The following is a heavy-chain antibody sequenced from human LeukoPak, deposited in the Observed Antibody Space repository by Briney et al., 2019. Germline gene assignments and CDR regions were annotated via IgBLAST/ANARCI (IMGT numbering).Heavy chain of an antibody. D-gene: IGHD5-12*01. Sequence: TSETLSLTCTVSGGSISSYYWSWIRQPPGKGLEWIGEINHSGSTNYNPSLKSRVTISVDTSKNQFSLKLSSVTAADTAVYYCARDTATAGMDVWGQGTTVTVSS. J-gene: IGHJ6*02. CDR1: GGSISSYY. V-gene: IGHV4-34*01. CDR2: INHSGST. CDR3: ARDTATAGMDV.